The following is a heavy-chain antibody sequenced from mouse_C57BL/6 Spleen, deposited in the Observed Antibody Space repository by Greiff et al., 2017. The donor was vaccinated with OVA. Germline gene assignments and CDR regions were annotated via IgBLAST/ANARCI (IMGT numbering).Heavy chain of an antibody. CDR1: GYTFTDYE. D-gene: IGHD2-5*01. CDR3: TPAEAYSNYSY. CDR2: IDPETGGT. J-gene: IGHJ2*01. Sequence: QVQLQQSGAELVRPGASVTLSCKASGYTFTDYEMHWVKQTPVHGLEWIGAIDPETGGTAYNQKFKGKAILTADKSSSTAYMELRSLTSEDSAVDDCTPAEAYSNYSYWGQGTTLTVSS. V-gene: IGHV1-15*01.